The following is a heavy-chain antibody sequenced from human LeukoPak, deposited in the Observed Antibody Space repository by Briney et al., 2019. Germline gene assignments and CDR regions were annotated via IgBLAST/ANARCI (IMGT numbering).Heavy chain of an antibody. J-gene: IGHJ4*02. CDR1: GGSISSHY. Sequence: SETLSLTCTVSGGSISSHYWSWIRQPPGKGLEWIGYLYDYGRTKHNPSLNSRLTLSADTSKNQFSLRLSSETAADTAVYFCATIKRGNIFGYFDFWGQGILVAVSS. V-gene: IGHV4-59*11. CDR2: LYDYGRT. CDR3: ATIKRGNIFGYFDF. D-gene: IGHD5-18*01.